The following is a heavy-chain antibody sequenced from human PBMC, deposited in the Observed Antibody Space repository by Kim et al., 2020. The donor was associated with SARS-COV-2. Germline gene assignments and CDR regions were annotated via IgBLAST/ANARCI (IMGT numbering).Heavy chain of an antibody. CDR3: ARGGQLSHFDY. Sequence: YYNPSLKTRVTTSVATSKNQWSLKLSSVTAADTAVYYCARGGQLSHFDYWGQGTLVTVSS. V-gene: IGHV4-31*02. J-gene: IGHJ4*02. D-gene: IGHD6-6*01.